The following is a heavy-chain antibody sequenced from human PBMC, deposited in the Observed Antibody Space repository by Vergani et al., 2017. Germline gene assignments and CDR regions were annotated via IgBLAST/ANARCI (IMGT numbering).Heavy chain of an antibody. CDR2: ISPGASTV. CDR1: GFKFSDHY. J-gene: IGHJ6*02. V-gene: IGHV3-11*04. CDR3: AKNPCISTTRHYYAMDV. Sequence: LEESGGGSVKPGGSLRLSCAASGFKFSDHYMSWIRQAPGKGLDWVSHISPGASTVSYTDSVTGRFTVSRDNDNSSLTLDMTTLRVEDTAVYYCAKNPCISTTRHYYAMDVWGQGTTVTVSS. D-gene: IGHD1-1*01.